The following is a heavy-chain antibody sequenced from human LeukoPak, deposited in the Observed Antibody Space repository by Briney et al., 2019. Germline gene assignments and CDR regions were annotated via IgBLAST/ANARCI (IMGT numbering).Heavy chain of an antibody. D-gene: IGHD5-24*01. CDR2: IFYCVVT. V-gene: IGHV4-39*01. CDR1: VGSISSSSYY. CDR3: ARLPRATIGATNYFDF. Sequence: SETLSLTCTVSVGSISSSSYYWGWIRQPPGKGLEWLRTIFYCVVTFYHPTLKSRVAISVATSKNHSSLNLSSVTAADTALYYCARLPRATIGATNYFDFWGQGTLVTVSS. J-gene: IGHJ4*02.